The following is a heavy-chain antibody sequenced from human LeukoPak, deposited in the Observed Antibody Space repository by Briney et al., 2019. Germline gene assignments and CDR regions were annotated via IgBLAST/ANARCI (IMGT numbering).Heavy chain of an antibody. V-gene: IGHV4-61*01. Sequence: SSETLSLTCTVSGGSVSSGSYYWSWIRQPPGKGLEWIGYIYYSGSTKYNPSLKSRVTISVDTSKNQFSLKLSSVTAADTAVYYCARVRYSSGWYEDYWGQGTLVTVSP. CDR3: ARVRYSSGWYEDY. CDR1: GGSVSSGSYY. CDR2: IYYSGST. D-gene: IGHD6-19*01. J-gene: IGHJ4*02.